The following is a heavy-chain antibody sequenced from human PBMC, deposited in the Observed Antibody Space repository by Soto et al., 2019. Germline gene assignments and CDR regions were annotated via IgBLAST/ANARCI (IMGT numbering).Heavy chain of an antibody. CDR2: ISSSSSYI. V-gene: IGHV3-21*01. Sequence: GGSLRLSCAASGFTFSSYSMNWVRQAPGKGLEWVSSISSSSSYIYYADSVKGRFTISRDNAKNSLYLQMNSLRAEDTAVYYCARDLYSSSSLGYYYYGMDVWGQGTTVTVSS. J-gene: IGHJ6*02. CDR3: ARDLYSSSSLGYYYYGMDV. D-gene: IGHD6-6*01. CDR1: GFTFSSYS.